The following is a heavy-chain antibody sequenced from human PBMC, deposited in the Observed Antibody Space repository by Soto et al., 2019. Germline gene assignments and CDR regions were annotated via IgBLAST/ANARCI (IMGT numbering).Heavy chain of an antibody. CDR1: GYTLTELS. D-gene: IGHD5-12*01. CDR2: FDPEDGET. CDR3: ASPMEAGVATIRIGYYYGMDV. J-gene: IGHJ6*01. Sequence: QVQLVQSGAEVKKPGASVKVSCKVSGYTLTELSMHWVRQAPGKGLEWMGGFDPEDGETIYAQKFQGRVTMTEDTSTDPDYRERSRRRSEDTGVYYCASPMEAGVATIRIGYYYGMDVWGQGTTVTVSS. V-gene: IGHV1-24*01.